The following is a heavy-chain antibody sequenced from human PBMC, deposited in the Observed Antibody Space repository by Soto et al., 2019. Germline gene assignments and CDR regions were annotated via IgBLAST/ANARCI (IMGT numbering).Heavy chain of an antibody. CDR3: ASSYCSSTSCYAGSNPYYYYGMDV. CDR2: IIPIFGTA. V-gene: IGHV1-69*13. CDR1: GGTFSSYA. Sequence: SVKVSCKASGGTFSSYAISWVRQAPGQGLEWMGGIIPIFGTANYAQKFQGRVTITADESTSTAYMELSSLRSEDTAVYYCASSYCSSTSCYAGSNPYYYYGMDVWGQGTTVTSP. D-gene: IGHD2-2*01. J-gene: IGHJ6*02.